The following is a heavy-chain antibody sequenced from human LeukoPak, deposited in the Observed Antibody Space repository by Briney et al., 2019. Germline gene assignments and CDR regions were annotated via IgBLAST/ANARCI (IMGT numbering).Heavy chain of an antibody. CDR1: GGSISNAAYY. V-gene: IGHV4-31*03. CDR3: ARVEAATTNPRFDY. J-gene: IGHJ4*02. Sequence: SETLSLTCTVSGGSISNAAYYWSWIRQHPGKGLEWIGYIYYSGSTYYNPSLKSRVTISVDTSKNQFSLELSSVTAADTAVYYCARVEAATTNPRFDYWGQGTLVTVSS. CDR2: IYYSGST. D-gene: IGHD5-24*01.